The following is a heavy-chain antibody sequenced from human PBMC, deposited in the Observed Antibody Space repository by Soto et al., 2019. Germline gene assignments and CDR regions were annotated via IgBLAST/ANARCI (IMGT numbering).Heavy chain of an antibody. J-gene: IGHJ4*02. CDR2: IYYSGST. CDR3: ARHFSVDHFDY. Sequence: PSETLSLTCTVSGDSITSNSYFWAWIRQPPGKGLEWIGSIYYSGSTYHNPSLKSRVSISVDRSNNQFSLKLTSVTAADTAVYYCARHFSVDHFDYWGQGALVTVSS. V-gene: IGHV4-39*01. CDR1: GDSITSNSYF. D-gene: IGHD3-9*01.